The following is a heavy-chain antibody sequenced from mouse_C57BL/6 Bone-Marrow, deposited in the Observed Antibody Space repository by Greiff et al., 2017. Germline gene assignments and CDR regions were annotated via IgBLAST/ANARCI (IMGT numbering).Heavy chain of an antibody. J-gene: IGHJ2*01. Sequence: VQLQQSGAELVRPGASVKLSCTASGFNIKDDYMHWVKQRPEQSLEWIGWIDPENGDTEYASKFQGKATITADTSSNTAYLQLSSLTSEDTAVYYCTTSITTVVATNDWGQGTTLTVSS. CDR2: IDPENGDT. V-gene: IGHV14-4*01. CDR3: TTSITTVVATND. CDR1: GFNIKDDY. D-gene: IGHD1-1*01.